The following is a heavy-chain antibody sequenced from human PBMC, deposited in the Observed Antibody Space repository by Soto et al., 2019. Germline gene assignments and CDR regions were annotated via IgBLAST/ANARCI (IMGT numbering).Heavy chain of an antibody. V-gene: IGHV1-18*04. CDR3: ARASPNYYDSSDSRYRMDV. J-gene: IGHJ6*02. CDR1: GYTFTSYG. Sequence: GASVKVSCKASGYTFTSYGISWVRQAPGQGLEWMGWISAYNGNTNYAQKLQGRVTMTTDTSTSTAYMELRSLRSDDTAVYYCARASPNYYDSSDSRYRMDVWGQGTTVTVSS. CDR2: ISAYNGNT. D-gene: IGHD3-22*01.